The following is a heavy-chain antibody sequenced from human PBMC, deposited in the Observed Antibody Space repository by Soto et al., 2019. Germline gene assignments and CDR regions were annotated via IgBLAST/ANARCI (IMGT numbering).Heavy chain of an antibody. Sequence: ATLSLTWTVSGSAIISEYCSWIRQPPGKGLEWIGYIYYSGSTNYNPSLKSRVTISVDTSKNQFSLKLSSVTAADTAVYYCRWVGSYYYYYYGMDVWGQGTTVTVSS. CDR2: IYYSGST. V-gene: IGHV4-59*01. CDR3: RWVGSYYYYYYGMDV. J-gene: IGHJ6*02. D-gene: IGHD6-13*01. CDR1: GSAIISEY.